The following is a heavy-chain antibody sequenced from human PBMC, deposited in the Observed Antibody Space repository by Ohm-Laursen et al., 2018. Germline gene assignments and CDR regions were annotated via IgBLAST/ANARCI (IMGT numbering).Heavy chain of an antibody. CDR2: ISGSGGST. Sequence: SLRLSCAASGFTFSSYAMNWVRQAPGKGLEWVSGISGSGGSTYYADSVKGRFTISRDNSKNTLYLQMNSLRADDTALYYCAKLRVRGVDDAFDIWGQGTMVIVSS. V-gene: IGHV3-23*01. CDR3: AKLRVRGVDDAFDI. J-gene: IGHJ3*02. D-gene: IGHD3-10*01. CDR1: GFTFSSYA.